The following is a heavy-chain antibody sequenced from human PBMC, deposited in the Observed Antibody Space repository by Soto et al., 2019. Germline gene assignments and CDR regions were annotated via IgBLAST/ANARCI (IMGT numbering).Heavy chain of an antibody. J-gene: IGHJ6*02. CDR2: ISSSGSTI. D-gene: IGHD6-13*01. CDR3: ARTAAAGYYYYYGMDV. Sequence: QVQLVESGGGLVKPGGSLRLSCAASGFTFSDYYMSWIHQAPGKGLEWVSYISSSGSTIYYADSVKGRFTISRDNAKNSLYLQMNSLRAEDTAVYYCARTAAAGYYYYYGMDVWGQGTTVTVSS. CDR1: GFTFSDYY. V-gene: IGHV3-11*01.